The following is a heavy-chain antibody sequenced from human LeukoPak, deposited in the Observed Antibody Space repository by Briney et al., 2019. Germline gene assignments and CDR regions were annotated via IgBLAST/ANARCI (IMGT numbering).Heavy chain of an antibody. J-gene: IGHJ4*02. V-gene: IGHV3-7*01. CDR3: ARVSVGAPAFDY. D-gene: IGHD1-26*01. CDR1: GFTFSSYS. CDR2: INEDGSEK. Sequence: PGGSLRLSCAASGFTFSSYSMNWVRQAPGKGLEWVAHINEDGSEKYYVDSVKGRFFISRDNAAKSLSLQMNRLRDADTAVYYCARVSVGAPAFDYWGQGNLVTVSS.